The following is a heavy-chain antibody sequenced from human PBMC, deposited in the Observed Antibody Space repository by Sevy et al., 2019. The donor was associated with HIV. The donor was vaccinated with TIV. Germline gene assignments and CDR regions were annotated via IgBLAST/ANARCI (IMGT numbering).Heavy chain of an antibody. Sequence: GGSLRLFCAASGFTFDDYAMHWVRQAPGKGLEWVSGISWNSGSIGYADSVKGRFTISRDNAKNSLYLQMNSLRAEDTALYYCAKDRGSSGWSGLGNAFDIWGQGTMVTVSS. D-gene: IGHD6-19*01. CDR2: ISWNSGSI. CDR3: AKDRGSSGWSGLGNAFDI. J-gene: IGHJ3*02. CDR1: GFTFDDYA. V-gene: IGHV3-9*01.